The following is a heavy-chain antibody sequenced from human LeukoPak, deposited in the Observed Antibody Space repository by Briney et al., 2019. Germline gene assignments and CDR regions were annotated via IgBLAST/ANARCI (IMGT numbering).Heavy chain of an antibody. CDR2: IYPGDSDT. CDR3: ARSSNYYGSGSYGAGVDY. J-gene: IGHJ4*02. D-gene: IGHD3-10*01. CDR1: GYSFTSYW. V-gene: IGHV5-51*04. Sequence: GESLKISCKGSGYSFTSYWIGWVRQMPGKGLEWMGIIYPGDSDTRYSPSFQGQVTISADKPISTAYLQWSSLKASDTAMYYCARSSNYYGSGSYGAGVDYWGQGTLVTVSS.